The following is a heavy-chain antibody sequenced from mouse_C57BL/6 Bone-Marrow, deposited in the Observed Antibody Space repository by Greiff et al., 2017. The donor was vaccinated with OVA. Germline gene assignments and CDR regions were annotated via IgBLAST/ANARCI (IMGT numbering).Heavy chain of an antibody. J-gene: IGHJ3*01. CDR1: GFSFNTYA. Sequence: EVMLVESGGGLVQPKGSLKLSCAASGFSFNTYAMNWVRQAPGKGLEWVARIRSKSNNYATYYADSVKDRFTISRDDSESMLYLQMNNLKTEDTAMYYCVRHETGTWSWFAYWGQGTLVTVSA. CDR3: VRHETGTWSWFAY. CDR2: IRSKSNNYAT. D-gene: IGHD4-1*01. V-gene: IGHV10-1*01.